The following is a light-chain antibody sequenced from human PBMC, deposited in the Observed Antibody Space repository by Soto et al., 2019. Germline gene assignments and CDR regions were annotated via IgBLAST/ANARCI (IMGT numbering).Light chain of an antibody. CDR3: QQHGDAPIT. Sequence: EILLTQSPATLSLSPGERATLSCRASQFISPSLAWYQKKPGQTPRLTIYNTSNRATGIPARFSGSGSGTEFTLTISSLQSEDFAVYYCQQHGDAPITFGQGTRLEIK. CDR1: QFISPS. J-gene: IGKJ5*01. V-gene: IGKV3-11*01. CDR2: NTS.